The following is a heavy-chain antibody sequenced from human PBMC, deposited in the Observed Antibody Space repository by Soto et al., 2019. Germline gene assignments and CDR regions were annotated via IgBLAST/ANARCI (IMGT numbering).Heavy chain of an antibody. CDR1: GFTFSRYS. D-gene: IGHD6-19*01. Sequence: VQLVESGGGVVQPGRSLRLSCAASGFTFSRYSMNWVRQAPGKGLEWVAVISFEGNNKYYADSVKGRFTISRDDSNNTLYLQMNTLRAEDTAVYYCARDILPQWLTAYFFDFWGQGTLVTVSS. J-gene: IGHJ4*02. CDR3: ARDILPQWLTAYFFDF. V-gene: IGHV3-30-3*01. CDR2: ISFEGNNK.